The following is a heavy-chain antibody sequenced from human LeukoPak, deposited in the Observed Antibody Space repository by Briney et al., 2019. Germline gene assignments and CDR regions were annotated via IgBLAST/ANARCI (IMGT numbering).Heavy chain of an antibody. Sequence: TLSLTCTVSGGSISSYYWTWIRQPPGKALEWLARIDWDDDKYYSTSLKTRLTISKDTSKNQMVLTMTNMDPVDTATYYCARTPYYDILTGLRSIAFDIWGQGTMVTVSS. CDR3: ARTPYYDILTGLRSIAFDI. CDR2: IDWDDDK. D-gene: IGHD3-9*01. CDR1: GGSISSYY. V-gene: IGHV2-70*11. J-gene: IGHJ3*02.